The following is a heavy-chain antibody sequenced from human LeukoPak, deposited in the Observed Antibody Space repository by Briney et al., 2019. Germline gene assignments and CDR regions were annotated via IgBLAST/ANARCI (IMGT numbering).Heavy chain of an antibody. CDR3: ARPLRYCSSTSSYYFDY. J-gene: IGHJ4*02. CDR1: GFTFSSYA. V-gene: IGHV3-30*04. CDR2: ISYDGSNK. D-gene: IGHD2-2*01. Sequence: GGSLRLSCAASGFTFSSYAMHWVRQAPGKGLEWVAVISYDGSNKYYADSVKGRFTISRDNSKNTLYLQMNSLRAEDTAVYYCARPLRYCSSTSSYYFDYWGQGTLVTVSS.